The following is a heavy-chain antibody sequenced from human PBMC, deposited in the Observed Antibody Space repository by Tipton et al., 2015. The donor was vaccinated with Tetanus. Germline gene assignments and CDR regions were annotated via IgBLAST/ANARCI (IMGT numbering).Heavy chain of an antibody. CDR2: ITGSGHI. V-gene: IGHV3-21*01. D-gene: IGHD5-24*01. CDR3: AKESLWVRDGTNLDY. Sequence: SLRLSCAASGFTLTTYSINWFRQAPGKGLEWVSSITGSGHITYADSVKGRFTISRDNAKNSVYLQMDSLRAEDTAVYYCAKESLWVRDGTNLDYWGQGTLVTVSS. CDR1: GFTLTTYS. J-gene: IGHJ4*02.